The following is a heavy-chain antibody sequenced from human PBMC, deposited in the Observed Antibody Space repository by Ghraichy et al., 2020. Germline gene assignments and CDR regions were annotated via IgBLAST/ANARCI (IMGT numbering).Heavy chain of an antibody. D-gene: IGHD3-16*01. V-gene: IGHV3-21*01. CDR3: ARDLGTLVGSLDV. J-gene: IGHJ4*02. Sequence: LSLTCVASGFSFSNYYMKWVRQAPGKGLEWVASISSGSSYSYFADSVKGRFTISRDKARNSLFLEMSSLRDEEMAFYYCARDLGTLVGSLDVWGRGPL. CDR2: ISSGSSYS. CDR1: GFSFSNYY.